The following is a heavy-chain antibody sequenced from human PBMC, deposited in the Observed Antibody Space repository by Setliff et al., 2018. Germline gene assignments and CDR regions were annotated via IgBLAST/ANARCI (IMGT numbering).Heavy chain of an antibody. J-gene: IGHJ3*02. CDR3: ARGGGGHIVVATFDFDI. V-gene: IGHV3-21*01. CDR1: GFTFSDYS. CDR2: TSSTGRYR. D-gene: IGHD2-21*01. Sequence: GGSLRLSCETSGFTFSDYSFDWVRQAPGKGLEWVASTSSTGRYRFYADSVKGRFTVSKDNAKNSVYLDMSGLRDDDTAVYYCARGGGGHIVVATFDFDIWGQGTKVTVSS.